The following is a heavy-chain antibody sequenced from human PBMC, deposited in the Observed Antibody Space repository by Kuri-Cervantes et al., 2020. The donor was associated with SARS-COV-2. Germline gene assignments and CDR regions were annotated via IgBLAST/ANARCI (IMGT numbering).Heavy chain of an antibody. D-gene: IGHD3-16*01. Sequence: GESLKISCATSGFTFGIYFMHWVRQRPGKGLEWVSLISWDGGSTYYADSVKGRFTISRDNSKDSLFLQMNSLRSEDTAFYYCSSGGSQREWYYWGQGTLVTVSS. V-gene: IGHV3-43*01. CDR3: SSGGSQREWYY. J-gene: IGHJ4*02. CDR1: GFTFGIYF. CDR2: ISWDGGST.